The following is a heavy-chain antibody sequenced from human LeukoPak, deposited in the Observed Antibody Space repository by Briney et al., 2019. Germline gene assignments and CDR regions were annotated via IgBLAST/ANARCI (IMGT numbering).Heavy chain of an antibody. CDR2: IHPSGGST. D-gene: IGHD2-2*01. Sequence: ASGKVSCTASGYTFTSYYMHWVRQAPGQGLGWMGIIHPSGGSTSYAQKVQGRVTMTRATATSTVYMELSSLRSEDTAVYYCATHCSSTSCPFDAFDIWGQGTMVTVSS. CDR1: GYTFTSYY. J-gene: IGHJ3*02. CDR3: ATHCSSTSCPFDAFDI. V-gene: IGHV1-46*01.